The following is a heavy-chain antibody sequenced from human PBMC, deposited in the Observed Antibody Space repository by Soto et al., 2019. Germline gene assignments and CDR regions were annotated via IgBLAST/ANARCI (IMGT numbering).Heavy chain of an antibody. V-gene: IGHV3-30-3*01. D-gene: IGHD1-26*01. CDR3: ARHQGQVGATFYGLAV. J-gene: IGHJ6*02. CDR1: GLTFSSYA. CDR2: ISYDGSNK. Sequence: GGSLRLSCAASGLTFSSYAMHWGRQAPGKGLEWVAVISYDGSNKYYADSVKGRLTISRDNSKNTLYLQMNSLRAEDTAVYYCARHQGQVGATFYGLAVSGQANTVTVS.